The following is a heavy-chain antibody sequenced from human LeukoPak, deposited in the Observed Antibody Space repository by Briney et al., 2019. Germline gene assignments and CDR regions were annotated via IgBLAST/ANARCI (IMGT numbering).Heavy chain of an antibody. CDR1: GSTVSSNY. J-gene: IGHJ4*02. V-gene: IGHV3-53*01. CDR3: ARGGPIAVAGYYFDY. CDR2: IHTGGST. Sequence: GGSLRLSCAASGSTVSSNYMSWVRQAPGKGLEWVSIIHTGGSTYYAGSVKGRFTISRDNSKNTLYLQMNSLRAEDTAVYFCARGGPIAVAGYYFDYWGQGTLVTVSS. D-gene: IGHD6-19*01.